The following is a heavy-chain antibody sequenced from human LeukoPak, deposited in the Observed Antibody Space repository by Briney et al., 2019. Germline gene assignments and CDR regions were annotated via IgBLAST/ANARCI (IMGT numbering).Heavy chain of an antibody. CDR2: IYHSGST. J-gene: IGHJ4*02. V-gene: IGHV4-39*07. CDR1: GDSISSTSHY. CDR3: ARDTRRTTGMFGEPVFDY. Sequence: KASETLSLTCTVSGDSISSTSHYWSWIRQTPEKGLEWIGSIYHSGSTYYNPSLKSRVTISVDTSKNQFSLKLSSVTAADTAVYYCARDTRRTTGMFGEPVFDYWGQGTLVTVSS. D-gene: IGHD3-10*02.